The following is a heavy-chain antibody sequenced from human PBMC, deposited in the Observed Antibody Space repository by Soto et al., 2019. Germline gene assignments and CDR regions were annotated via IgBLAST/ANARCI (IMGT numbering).Heavy chain of an antibody. D-gene: IGHD3-22*01. CDR2: ISSSSSYI. Sequence: PGGSLILSCAASGFTFSSYTMNWVRQPPGKGLEWVSSISSSSSYIYYADSVKGRFTISRDNAKNSLYLQMNSLRAEDTAVYYCARDIYDSSGYQKYWGQGTLVTVSS. J-gene: IGHJ4*02. CDR3: ARDIYDSSGYQKY. V-gene: IGHV3-21*01. CDR1: GFTFSSYT.